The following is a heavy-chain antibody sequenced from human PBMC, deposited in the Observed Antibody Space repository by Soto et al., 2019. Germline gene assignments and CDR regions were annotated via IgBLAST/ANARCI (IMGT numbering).Heavy chain of an antibody. D-gene: IGHD4-4*01. CDR1: VFTFSSYA. CDR3: AKDTTTVTTGAPDAFDI. J-gene: IGHJ3*02. V-gene: IGHV3-23*01. CDR2: ISVSGGST. Sequence: WARRLSCAASVFTFSSYAMSWVRQAPGKGLEWVSAISVSGGSTYYADSVKGRFTISRDNSKNTLYLQMNSLRAEDTAVYYCAKDTTTVTTGAPDAFDIWGQGTMVTVSS.